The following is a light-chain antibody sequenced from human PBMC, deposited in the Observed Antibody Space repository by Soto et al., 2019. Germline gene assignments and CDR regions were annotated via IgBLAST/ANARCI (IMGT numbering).Light chain of an antibody. Sequence: QSVLTQPPSLSGTPGQRVTISCSGSNSNIGRYSVNWYQHFPGTAPKILIYSDDERTSGVPDRFSGSKSGTSASLAISGLPSEDEAEYYCAAWDDNLNGPLFGGGTKLTVL. J-gene: IGLJ3*02. CDR1: NSNIGRYS. V-gene: IGLV1-44*01. CDR3: AAWDDNLNGPL. CDR2: SDD.